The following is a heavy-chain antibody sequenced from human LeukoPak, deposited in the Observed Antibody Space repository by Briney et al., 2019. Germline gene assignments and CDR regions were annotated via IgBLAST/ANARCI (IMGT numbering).Heavy chain of an antibody. J-gene: IGHJ2*01. D-gene: IGHD3-22*01. CDR1: GGSIGSYH. CDR3: ARGYRDSTGYYFVWYFEL. V-gene: IGHV4-59*01. CDR2: IDYTGST. Sequence: SETLSLTCTVSGGSIGSYHWSWIRQSPGKGLEWIGYIDYTGSTKYNPSLKSRVSISVDTSKNQFSLKLGSVNAADTAVYYCARGYRDSTGYYFVWYFELWGRGSLVTVSS.